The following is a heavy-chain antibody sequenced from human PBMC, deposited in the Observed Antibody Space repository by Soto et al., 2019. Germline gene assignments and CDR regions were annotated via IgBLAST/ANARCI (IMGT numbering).Heavy chain of an antibody. J-gene: IGHJ4*02. Sequence: GGSLRLSCAASGFTFRSYAMHWVRQAPGKGLEWVAVMTYDGRNKDYADSVKGRFTISRDNSKNTLYLQMNSLRAEDTAVYYSAKDFRVPAGATNYFDYWGKGTLVTVSS. CDR1: GFTFRSYA. CDR3: AKDFRVPAGATNYFDY. V-gene: IGHV3-30*04. CDR2: MTYDGRNK. D-gene: IGHD2-2*01.